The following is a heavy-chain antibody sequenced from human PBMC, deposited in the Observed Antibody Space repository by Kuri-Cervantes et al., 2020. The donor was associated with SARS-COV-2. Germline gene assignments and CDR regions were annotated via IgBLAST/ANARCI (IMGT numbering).Heavy chain of an antibody. D-gene: IGHD6-6*01. CDR2: IYYSGST. J-gene: IGHJ4*02. Sequence: GSLRLSCTVSGGSVSSGSYYWSWIRQPPGKGLEWIGYIYYSGSTNYNPSLKSRVTISVDTSKNQFSLKLSSVTAADTAVYYCARDRYSSSWDYWGQGTLVTVSS. CDR1: GGSVSSGSYY. CDR3: ARDRYSSSWDY. V-gene: IGHV4-61*01.